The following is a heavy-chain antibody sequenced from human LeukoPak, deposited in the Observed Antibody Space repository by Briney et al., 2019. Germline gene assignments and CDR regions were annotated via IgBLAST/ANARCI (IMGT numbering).Heavy chain of an antibody. CDR2: ISNSGRT. D-gene: IGHD1-1*01. V-gene: IGHV3-23*01. CDR1: GFTFGGDA. CDR3: ARDQLGAVLYFDY. J-gene: IGHJ4*02. Sequence: GGTLRLSCAASGFTFGGDAMSWVRQAPGKGLEWVSTISNSGRTFYADSLKGRFTISRDNSKNTLYLQMNSLRAEDTAVYYCARDQLGAVLYFDYWGQGTLVTVSS.